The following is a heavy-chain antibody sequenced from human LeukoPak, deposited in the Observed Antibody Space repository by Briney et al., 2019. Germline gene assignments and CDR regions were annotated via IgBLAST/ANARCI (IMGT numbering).Heavy chain of an antibody. CDR1: GGSISSGDYY. J-gene: IGHJ4*02. CDR2: IYYSGST. V-gene: IGHV4-30-4*08. Sequence: SETLSLTCTVSGGSISSGDYYWSWIRQPPGKGLEWIGHIYYSGSTYYNPSLKSRVTISVDTSKNQFSRKLSSVTAADTAVYYCARAPLASYYYDSSGSLGYFDYWGQGTLVTVSS. CDR3: ARAPLASYYYDSSGSLGYFDY. D-gene: IGHD3-22*01.